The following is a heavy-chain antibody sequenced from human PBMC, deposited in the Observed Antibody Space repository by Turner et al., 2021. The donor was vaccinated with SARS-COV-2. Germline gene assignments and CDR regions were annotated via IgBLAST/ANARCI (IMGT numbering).Heavy chain of an antibody. D-gene: IGHD3-9*01. V-gene: IGHV4-39*01. J-gene: IGHJ4*02. Sequence: QLQLQESGPGLVKPSETLSLTCTVSGGPISSSAFYWGWVRQPPGKGLEWIGAIYYSGNTYYNPSLKSRITISFDRSRNQFSVGLRSVTAADTAVYYCVRLPDYDILTKWGQGTLVTVSS. CDR1: GGPISSSAFY. CDR3: VRLPDYDILTK. CDR2: IYYSGNT.